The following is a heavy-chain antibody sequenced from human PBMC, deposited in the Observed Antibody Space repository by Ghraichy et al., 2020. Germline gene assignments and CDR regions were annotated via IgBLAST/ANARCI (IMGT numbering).Heavy chain of an antibody. CDR1: GFTFGIYA. CDR2: IGGIDGNT. D-gene: IGHD3-10*01. CDR3: ARRGGSGATARYGY. V-gene: IGHV3-23*01. J-gene: IGHJ4*02. Sequence: GESLNISCAASGFTFGIYAMSWVRQAPGKGLEWVANIGGIDGNTYHADSVKGRFTISRDNSKSTLYLQMDSLRAEDTAIYYCARRGGSGATARYGYWGQGTLVTVSS.